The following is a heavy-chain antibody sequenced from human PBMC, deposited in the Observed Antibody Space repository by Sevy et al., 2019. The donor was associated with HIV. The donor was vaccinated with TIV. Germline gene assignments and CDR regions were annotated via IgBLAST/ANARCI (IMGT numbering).Heavy chain of an antibody. D-gene: IGHD2-21*02. CDR3: VRDLMGDHVAFDI. Sequence: GGSLRLSCAASGFTFSDCYMSWIRQAPGKGLEWVSYITISGSTIYYADFVKGRFTISRDNAKNSLYLQMNSLRAEDTAVYYCVRDLMGDHVAFDIRGQGTMVTVSS. J-gene: IGHJ3*02. V-gene: IGHV3-11*01. CDR1: GFTFSDCY. CDR2: ITISGSTI.